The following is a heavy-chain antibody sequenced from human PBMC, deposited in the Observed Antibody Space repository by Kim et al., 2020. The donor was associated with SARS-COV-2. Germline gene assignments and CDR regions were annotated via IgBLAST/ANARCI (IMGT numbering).Heavy chain of an antibody. CDR3: ARVPGSSGWYDEYFQH. J-gene: IGHJ1*01. D-gene: IGHD6-19*01. Sequence: KFQGRVTMTRDTSISTAYMELSRLRSDDTAVYYCARVPGSSGWYDEYFQHWGQGTLVTVSS. V-gene: IGHV1-2*02.